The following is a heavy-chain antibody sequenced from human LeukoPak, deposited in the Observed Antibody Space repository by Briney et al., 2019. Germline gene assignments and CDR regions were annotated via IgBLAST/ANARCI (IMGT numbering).Heavy chain of an antibody. Sequence: ASVKVSSKASGYTFTTYVIHWVRQAPGQRLEWMGWINAGNGNTRYSQEFQGRVTITRDTSASTAYMELSSLRSEDMAVFYCARSLGRFSSSWYYFDYWGQGTLVTVSS. CDR2: INAGNGNT. D-gene: IGHD6-13*01. V-gene: IGHV1-3*03. CDR1: GYTFTTYV. J-gene: IGHJ4*02. CDR3: ARSLGRFSSSWYYFDY.